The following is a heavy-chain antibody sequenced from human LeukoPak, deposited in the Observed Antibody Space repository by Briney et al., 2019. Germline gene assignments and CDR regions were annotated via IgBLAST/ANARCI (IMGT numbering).Heavy chain of an antibody. J-gene: IGHJ4*02. CDR2: ISYDGSNK. Sequence: GGSLRLSCAASRFTFSNYEMNWVRQAPGKGLEWVAVISYDGSNKYYADSVKGRFTISRDNSKNTLYLQMNSLRAEGTAVYYCARGPNPDPDFDYWGQGTLVTVSS. CDR1: RFTFSNYE. D-gene: IGHD1-14*01. V-gene: IGHV3-30*04. CDR3: ARGPNPDPDFDY.